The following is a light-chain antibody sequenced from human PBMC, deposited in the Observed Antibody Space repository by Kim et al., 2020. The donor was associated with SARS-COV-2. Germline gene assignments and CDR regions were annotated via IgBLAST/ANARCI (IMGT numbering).Light chain of an antibody. CDR2: DTS. CDR1: QSVGR. Sequence: SGSPGDGATLSCRASQSVGRIVWYQQKSGQAPRLLIYDTSSRATGIPDRFTGAGSGTDFILIISRLEPEDFAVYYCQQYDVSPLTFGGGTKVDIK. V-gene: IGKV3-20*01. J-gene: IGKJ4*01. CDR3: QQYDVSPLT.